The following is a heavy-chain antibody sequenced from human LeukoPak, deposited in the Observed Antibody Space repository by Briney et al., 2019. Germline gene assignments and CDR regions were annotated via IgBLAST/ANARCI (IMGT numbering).Heavy chain of an antibody. CDR1: GLTFISYA. CDR3: AKEGALVVVAATHFDY. Sequence: GGSLRLSCAASGLTFISYAMSWVRQAPGKGLEWVSAISGSGGSTYYADSVKGRFTISRDNSKNTLYLQMNSLRAEDTAVYYCAKEGALVVVAATHFDYWGQGALVTVSS. J-gene: IGHJ4*02. V-gene: IGHV3-23*01. D-gene: IGHD2-15*01. CDR2: ISGSGGST.